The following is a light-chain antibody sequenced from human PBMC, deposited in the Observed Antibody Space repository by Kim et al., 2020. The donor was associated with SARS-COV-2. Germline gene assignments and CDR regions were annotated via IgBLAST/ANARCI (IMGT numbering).Light chain of an antibody. J-gene: IGLJ3*02. CDR1: SAHSNYD. CDR3: QTWPPGIHV. CDR2: VNNDGSH. Sequence: QLVLTQSPSASASLGASVRLTCALSSAHSNYDIVWHQQPPEKGPRYLMKVNNDGSHIKGDGIPDRFSGSSSGAERYLTISSLQSEDEGDYYCQTWPPGIHVFGGGTQLTVL. V-gene: IGLV4-69*01.